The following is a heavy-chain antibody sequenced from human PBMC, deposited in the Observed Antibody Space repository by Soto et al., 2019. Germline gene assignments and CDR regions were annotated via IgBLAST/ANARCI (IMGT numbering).Heavy chain of an antibody. V-gene: IGHV3-23*01. D-gene: IGHD3-22*01. CDR2: ISGSGGST. J-gene: IGHJ4*02. CDR1: GFTFSSYA. Sequence: HPGGSLRLSCAASGFTFSSYAMSWVRQAPGKGLEWVSAISGSGGSTYYADSVKGRFTISRDNSKNTLYLQMNSLRAEDTAVYYCAKGDDYDSSGYRIDYWGQGTLVTVSS. CDR3: AKGDDYDSSGYRIDY.